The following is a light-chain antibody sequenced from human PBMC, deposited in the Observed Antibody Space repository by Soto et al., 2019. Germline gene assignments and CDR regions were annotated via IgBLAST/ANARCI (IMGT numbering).Light chain of an antibody. CDR2: DVT. J-gene: IGLJ2*01. V-gene: IGLV2-11*01. CDR3: CSYAGNYTLL. Sequence: QSVLTQPRSVSGSPGRSVTVSCTGTSRDVGIYNYVSWYQQRPGTAPKVMIYDVTKRPSGVPDRFSGSKSANTASLTISGLQADDEADYYCCSYAGNYTLLFGGGTK. CDR1: SRDVGIYNY.